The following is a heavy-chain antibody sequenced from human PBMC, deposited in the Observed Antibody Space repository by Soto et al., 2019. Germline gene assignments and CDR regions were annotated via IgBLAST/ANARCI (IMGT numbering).Heavy chain of an antibody. CDR1: GFTFSSFG. Sequence: QVQLVESGGGVVQSGRSPRLSCAASGFTFSSFGMHWVRQAPGKGLEWVALIWHDGTFTHYADSVKCRFTISRDNSKNMLYLQMNSLRADDTAVYYCTRDRHFRGGPDDIWGQGTMVTVSS. CDR2: IWHDGTFT. J-gene: IGHJ3*02. D-gene: IGHD3-3*02. CDR3: TRDRHFRGGPDDI. V-gene: IGHV3-33*01.